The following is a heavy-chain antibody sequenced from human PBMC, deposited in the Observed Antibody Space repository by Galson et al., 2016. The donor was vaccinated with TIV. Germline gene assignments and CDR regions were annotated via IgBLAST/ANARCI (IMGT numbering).Heavy chain of an antibody. CDR2: ISGYNGNT. J-gene: IGHJ3*02. D-gene: IGHD6-13*01. V-gene: IGHV1-18*01. Sequence: SVKVSCKASDYSFTTYGFGWVRQAPGQSLEWMGWISGYNGNTNYAQKFQGRVTMTTDTSTSTAYMELRSLRSYDTAVYYCARSFEYSTSWADTDAFDIWGQGTMVTVTS. CDR1: DYSFTTYG. CDR3: ARSFEYSTSWADTDAFDI.